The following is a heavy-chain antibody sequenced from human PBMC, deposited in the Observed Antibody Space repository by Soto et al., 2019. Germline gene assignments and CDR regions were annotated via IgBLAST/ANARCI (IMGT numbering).Heavy chain of an antibody. J-gene: IGHJ4*02. CDR3: ARGPTDYYDHSGDYFLDY. Sequence: QVQLVQSGAEVKKPGASVKVSCKASGYTFTTYGMSWVRQAPGQGLDWMGWTSTYNGNTKYAERLQGRVTMTTDTTTSTAYMELRSLRSDDTAVYYCARGPTDYYDHSGDYFLDYWGQGTLVTVSS. D-gene: IGHD3-22*01. CDR1: GYTFTTYG. CDR2: TSTYNGNT. V-gene: IGHV1-18*01.